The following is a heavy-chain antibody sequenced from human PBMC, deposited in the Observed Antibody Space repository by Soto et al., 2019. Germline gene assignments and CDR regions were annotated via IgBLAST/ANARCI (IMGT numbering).Heavy chain of an antibody. CDR2: IIPIFGTA. V-gene: IGHV1-69*13. Sequence: SVKVSCKASGGTFSSYAISWVRQAPGQGLEWMGGIIPIFGTANYAQKFQGRVTITADESTSTAYMELSSLRAEDTAVYYCAREGRGSSGYLGAFAIWGQGTMVTVSS. D-gene: IGHD3-22*01. J-gene: IGHJ3*02. CDR1: GGTFSSYA. CDR3: AREGRGSSGYLGAFAI.